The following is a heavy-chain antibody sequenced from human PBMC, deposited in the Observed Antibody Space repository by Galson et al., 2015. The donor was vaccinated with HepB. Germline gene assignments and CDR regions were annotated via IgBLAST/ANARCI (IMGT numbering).Heavy chain of an antibody. V-gene: IGHV3-15*01. CDR3: TTGWFGEFHDAFDI. J-gene: IGHJ3*02. Sequence: SLRLSCAASGFTFSNAWMSWVRQAPGKGLEWVGRIKSKTDGGTTDYAAPVKGRFTISRDDSKNTLYLQMNSLKTEDTAVYYCTTGWFGEFHDAFDIWGQGTMVTVSS. CDR2: IKSKTDGGTT. D-gene: IGHD3-10*01. CDR1: GFTFSNAW.